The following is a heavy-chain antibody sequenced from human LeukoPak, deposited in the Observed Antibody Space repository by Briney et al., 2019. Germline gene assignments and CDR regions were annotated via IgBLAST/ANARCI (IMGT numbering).Heavy chain of an antibody. CDR2: IKQDGSEK. CDR1: GFTFSRHW. J-gene: IGHJ4*02. D-gene: IGHD1-26*01. V-gene: IGHV3-7*03. Sequence: GGSLRLSCAASGFTFSRHWMYWVRQAPGKGLEWVANIKQDGSEKYYVDSVKGRFTISRDNAKNSLYLQMNSLRAEDTAVYYCARDTRSGSYDYWGQGTLVTVSS. CDR3: ARDTRSGSYDY.